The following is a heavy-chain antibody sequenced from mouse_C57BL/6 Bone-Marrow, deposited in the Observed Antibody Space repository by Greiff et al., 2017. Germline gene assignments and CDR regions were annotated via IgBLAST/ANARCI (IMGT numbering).Heavy chain of an antibody. V-gene: IGHV2-3*01. CDR3: AKRGLLQAMDY. Sequence: VQLQQSGPGLVAPSQSLSITCTVSGFSFTSYGISWVRQPPGKGLEWLGVIWGDGSTNYHSALISRLSISKDNSKSQVFLKLHSLQTDDTATYYCAKRGLLQAMDYWGQGTSVTVSS. CDR2: IWGDGST. J-gene: IGHJ4*01. D-gene: IGHD1-1*01. CDR1: GFSFTSYG.